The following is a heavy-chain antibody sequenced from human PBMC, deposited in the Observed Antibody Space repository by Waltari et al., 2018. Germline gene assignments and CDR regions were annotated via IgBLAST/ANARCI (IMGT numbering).Heavy chain of an antibody. D-gene: IGHD3-10*01. CDR3: ARGSRDDWFDP. V-gene: IGHV5-51*03. J-gene: IGHJ5*02. CDR2: IYPSDSDT. CDR1: GYNFNTYW. Sequence: QLVQSGAEVIKAGESLKISCKGSGYNFNTYWVAWVRQVPGKGLEWRGVIYPSDSDTRYSPSFQGQVTISADKSINTVYLQWSSLEASDTATYYCARGSRDDWFDPWGQGTLVTVSS.